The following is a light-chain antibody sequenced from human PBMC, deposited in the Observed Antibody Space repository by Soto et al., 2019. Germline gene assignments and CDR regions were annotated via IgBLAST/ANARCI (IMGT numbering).Light chain of an antibody. Sequence: ENVTTQSPATLSVSPGERATLSCRASQSVSGNLAWYQQKPGQAPRLLIYGASTRATGIPARFSGSGPGTEFTLTICSLQSEDFAVYYCQQYNNWPPWTFGQGTKVEIK. V-gene: IGKV3-15*01. CDR2: GAS. CDR3: QQYNNWPPWT. J-gene: IGKJ1*01. CDR1: QSVSGN.